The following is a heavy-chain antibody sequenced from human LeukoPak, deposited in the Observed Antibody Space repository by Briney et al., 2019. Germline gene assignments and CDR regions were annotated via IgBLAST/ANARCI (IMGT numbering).Heavy chain of an antibody. Sequence: GGSLRLSCAASGFTFEDYAMHWVRQAPGKGLEWVSLISGDGSITYYADSVKGRFTISRDNSKNSLYLQMNSLRTEDTALYYCAKEGTDYYDSSGYYYYWYFDLWGRGTLVTVSS. D-gene: IGHD3-22*01. J-gene: IGHJ2*01. CDR3: AKEGTDYYDSSGYYYYWYFDL. CDR1: GFTFEDYA. V-gene: IGHV3-43*02. CDR2: ISGDGSIT.